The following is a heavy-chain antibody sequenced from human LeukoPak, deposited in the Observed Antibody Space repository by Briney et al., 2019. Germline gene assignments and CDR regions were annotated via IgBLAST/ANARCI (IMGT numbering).Heavy chain of an antibody. J-gene: IGHJ5*02. Sequence: PGGSLRLSCAASGFTFSSYEMNWVRQAPGKGLEWVSYISSSGSTIYYADSVKGRFTISRDNAKNSLYLQMNSLRAEDTAAYYCASLGVVPAAIRSWFDPWGQGTLVTVSS. CDR3: ASLGVVPAAIRSWFDP. V-gene: IGHV3-48*03. CDR1: GFTFSSYE. CDR2: ISSSGSTI. D-gene: IGHD2-2*02.